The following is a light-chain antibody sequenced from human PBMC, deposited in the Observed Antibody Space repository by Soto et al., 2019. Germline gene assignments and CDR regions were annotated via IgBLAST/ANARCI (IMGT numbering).Light chain of an antibody. J-gene: IGLJ2*01. CDR1: SSDDGGYNY. V-gene: IGLV2-14*01. CDR2: DVS. CDR3: SSYTSSSTLV. Sequence: QSVLTQPASVSGSPGQSITISCTGTSSDDGGYNYVSLYQQHPGKAPQLMIYDVSNRPSGVSNRFSGSKSGNTASLNISGLQDEDEADYYCSSYTSSSTLVFGAGTQLTV.